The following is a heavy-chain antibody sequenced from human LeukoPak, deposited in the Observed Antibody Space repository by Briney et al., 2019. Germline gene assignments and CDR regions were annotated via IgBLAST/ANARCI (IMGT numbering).Heavy chain of an antibody. CDR3: AHRLTGYNSNWYHGYFDY. CDR1: GFSLSTSGVG. V-gene: IGHV2-5*02. CDR2: IYWDDDK. J-gene: IGHJ4*02. D-gene: IGHD6-13*01. Sequence: SGPTLVKPTQTLTLTCTFSGFSLSTSGVGVSWIRQPPGQALEWLTVIYWDDDKRYNPSLKSRLTVTKDVSKSQVVLTLTNVDPVDTATYFWAHRLTGYNSNWYHGYFDYWGQGTLVTVST.